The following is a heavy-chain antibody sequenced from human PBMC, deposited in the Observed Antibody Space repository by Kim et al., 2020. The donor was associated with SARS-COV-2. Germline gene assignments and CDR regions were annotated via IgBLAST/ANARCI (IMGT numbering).Heavy chain of an antibody. Sequence: GGSLRLSCTASGFTFSNYAMSWVRQAPETGLEWGSAISGSGVSTYYPVSLKGRFTITRDNSKNTLYLQMHSLRAEDTAMYYCAKELVTGGGVDYWGQGTLVTVSS. CDR3: AKELVTGGGVDY. CDR2: ISGSGVST. V-gene: IGHV3-23*01. J-gene: IGHJ4*02. CDR1: GFTFSNYA. D-gene: IGHD2-8*02.